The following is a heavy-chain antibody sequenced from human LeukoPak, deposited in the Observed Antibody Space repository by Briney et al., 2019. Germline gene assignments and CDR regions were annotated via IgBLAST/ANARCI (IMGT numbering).Heavy chain of an antibody. CDR2: INQHGNET. CDR3: ARDYGDF. CDR1: GFTFSNSW. D-gene: IGHD3-10*01. J-gene: IGHJ4*02. Sequence: GXSLRLSCEPSGFTFSNSWMSWVRQAPGKGLEWVANINQHGNETYYVDSVKGRFTISRDNAKNSLYLQMDRLRAEDAALYYCARDYGDFWGQGTLVTVSS. V-gene: IGHV3-7*01.